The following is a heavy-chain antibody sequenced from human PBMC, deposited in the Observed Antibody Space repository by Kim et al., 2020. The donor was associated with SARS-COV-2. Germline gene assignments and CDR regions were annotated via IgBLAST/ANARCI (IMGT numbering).Heavy chain of an antibody. CDR1: GYTFTSYA. V-gene: IGHV7-4-1*02. CDR3: ARDYYDSSGYYPGAPYYYYAMDV. CDR2: INTNTGNP. J-gene: IGHJ6*02. D-gene: IGHD3-22*01. Sequence: ASVKVSCKASGYTFTSYAMNWVRQAPGQGLEWMGWINTNTGNPTYAQGFTGRFVFSLDTSVSTAYLQISSLKAEDTAVYYCARDYYDSSGYYPGAPYYYYAMDVGGQGTTVTVSS.